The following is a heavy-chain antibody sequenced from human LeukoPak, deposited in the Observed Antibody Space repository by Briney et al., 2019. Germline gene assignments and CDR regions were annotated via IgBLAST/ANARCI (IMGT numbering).Heavy chain of an antibody. Sequence: PSETLSLTCTVSGGSISSSSYYWGWIRQPPGKGLEWIGSIYYSGSTYYNPSLKSRVTISVDTSKNQFSLKLSSVTAADTAVYYCARGVYYDSSGYGAFDIWGQGTMVTVSS. J-gene: IGHJ3*02. V-gene: IGHV4-39*01. CDR2: IYYSGST. CDR3: ARGVYYDSSGYGAFDI. D-gene: IGHD3-22*01. CDR1: GGSISSSSYY.